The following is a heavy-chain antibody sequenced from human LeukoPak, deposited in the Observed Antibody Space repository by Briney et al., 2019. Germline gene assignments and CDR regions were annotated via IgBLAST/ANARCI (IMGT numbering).Heavy chain of an antibody. J-gene: IGHJ3*02. CDR1: GYTFTSYY. CDR2: IYPSGGST. V-gene: IGHV1-46*01. Sequence: ASVKVSCKASGYTFTSYYIHWVRQAPGQGPEWMGIIYPSGGSTTYAQKFQGRVTMTRDMSTSTIYMELSSLRSEDTAVYYCAIGYCRGGSCDDEPGDAFDIWGQGTMVAVSS. D-gene: IGHD2-15*01. CDR3: AIGYCRGGSCDDEPGDAFDI.